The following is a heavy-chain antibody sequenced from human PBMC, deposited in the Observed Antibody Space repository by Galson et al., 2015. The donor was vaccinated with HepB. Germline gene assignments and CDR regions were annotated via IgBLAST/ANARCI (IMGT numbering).Heavy chain of an antibody. CDR1: GFTLSSYE. J-gene: IGHJ4*02. CDR2: LTSGSAYI. Sequence: SLRLSCAASGFTLSSYEMNWVRQAPGKGLEWVSSLTSGSAYIFYADSLKGRFTISRDDAKNSLYLQMNSLRVEDTAVYYCAREGTDYYGSGITNNFDYWGQGTLVTVSS. V-gene: IGHV3-21*01. D-gene: IGHD3-10*01. CDR3: AREGTDYYGSGITNNFDY.